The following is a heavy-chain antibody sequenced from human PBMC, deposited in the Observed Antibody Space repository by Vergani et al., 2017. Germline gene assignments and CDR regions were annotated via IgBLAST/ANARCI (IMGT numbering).Heavy chain of an antibody. Sequence: VQLLESGGGLVQPGGSLRLSCAASGFTFSDYYMSWIRQAPGKGLEWVSYISSSSSYTNYADSVKGRFTISRDNAKNSLYLQMNSLRAEDTAVYYCARLQWLVPATNWFDPWGQGTLVTVSS. D-gene: IGHD6-19*01. J-gene: IGHJ5*02. V-gene: IGHV3-11*03. CDR1: GFTFSDYY. CDR3: ARLQWLVPATNWFDP. CDR2: ISSSSSYT.